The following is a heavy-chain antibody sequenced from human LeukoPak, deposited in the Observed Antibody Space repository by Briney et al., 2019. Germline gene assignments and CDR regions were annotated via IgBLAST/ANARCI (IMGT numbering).Heavy chain of an antibody. CDR2: IKQDGSEK. V-gene: IGHV3-7*01. J-gene: IGHJ4*02. CDR1: GFTFSSYW. Sequence: PGGSLRLSCAASGFTFSSYWMSWVRQAPGKGLEWVANIKQDGSEKYYVDSVKGRFTISRDNAKNSLYLQMNSLRAEDTAVYYCASQPWDDYGRNGHYWGRGTLATVPS. D-gene: IGHD4-23*01. CDR3: ASQPWDDYGRNGHY.